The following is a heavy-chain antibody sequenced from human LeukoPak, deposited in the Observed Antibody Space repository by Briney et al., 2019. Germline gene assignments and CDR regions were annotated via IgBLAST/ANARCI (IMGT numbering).Heavy chain of an antibody. Sequence: SQTLSLTCTVSGGSISSGDYYWSWIRQPPGKGLEWIGYIYYSGSTYYNPSLKSRVTISVDTPKNQFSLKLSSVTAADTAVYYCARGRRGSRLYYDFWSGYPHDYWGQGTLVTVSS. CDR2: IYYSGST. V-gene: IGHV4-30-4*08. D-gene: IGHD3-3*01. J-gene: IGHJ4*02. CDR1: GGSISSGDYY. CDR3: ARGRRGSRLYYDFWSGYPHDY.